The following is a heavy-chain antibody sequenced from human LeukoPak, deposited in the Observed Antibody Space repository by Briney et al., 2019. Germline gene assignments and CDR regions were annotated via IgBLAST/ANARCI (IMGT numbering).Heavy chain of an antibody. Sequence: GGSLRLSCAASGFTFTSYAMSWVRQAPGKGLEWVSAISGNGGSTYYADSVKGRFTISRDSSKNTLYLQMNSLRAEDTAVYYCARDRGAKLGIGYYFDYWGQGTLVTVSS. CDR2: ISGNGGST. CDR3: ARDRGAKLGIGYYFDY. V-gene: IGHV3-23*01. D-gene: IGHD7-27*01. CDR1: GFTFTSYA. J-gene: IGHJ4*02.